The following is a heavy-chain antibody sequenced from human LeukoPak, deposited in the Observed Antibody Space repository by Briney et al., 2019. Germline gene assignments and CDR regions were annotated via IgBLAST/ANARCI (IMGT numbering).Heavy chain of an antibody. CDR2: ISSSSSYI. CDR1: GFTFSTYS. D-gene: IGHD3-10*01. J-gene: IGHJ4*02. CDR3: ARATRGDFDY. Sequence: PGGSLRLSCAASGFTFSTYSMNWVRRAPGKGLEWVSSISSSSSYIYYADSVKGRFTISRDNAKNSLYLQMNSLRAEDTAVYYCARATRGDFDYWGQGTLVTVSS. V-gene: IGHV3-21*01.